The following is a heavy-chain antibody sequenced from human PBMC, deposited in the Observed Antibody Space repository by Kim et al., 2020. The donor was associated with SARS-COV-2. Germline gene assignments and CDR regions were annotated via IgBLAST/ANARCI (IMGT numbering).Heavy chain of an antibody. CDR2: ISYDGSNK. V-gene: IGHV3-30*04. J-gene: IGHJ4*02. D-gene: IGHD6-13*01. CDR1: GFTFSSYA. Sequence: GGSLRLSCAASGFTFSSYAMHWVRQAPGKGLEWVAVISYDGSNKYYADSVKGRFTISRDNSKNTLYLQMNSLRAEDTAVYYCARHSSSWYGPGYWGQGTLVTVSS. CDR3: ARHSSSWYGPGY.